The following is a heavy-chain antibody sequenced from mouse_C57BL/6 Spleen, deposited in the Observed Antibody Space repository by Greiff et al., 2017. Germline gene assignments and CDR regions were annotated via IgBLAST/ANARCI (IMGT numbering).Heavy chain of an antibody. CDR3: TSGPARAMDY. D-gene: IGHD3-1*01. Sequence: QVQLQQSGAELVRPGASVTLSCKASGYTFTDYEMHWVKQTPVHGLEWIGAIEPETGGTAYNQKFKGKDILTADKSSSKAYIELRSLTSEDSAVYYCTSGPARAMDYWGQGTSVTVSS. CDR2: IEPETGGT. J-gene: IGHJ4*01. CDR1: GYTFTDYE. V-gene: IGHV1-15*01.